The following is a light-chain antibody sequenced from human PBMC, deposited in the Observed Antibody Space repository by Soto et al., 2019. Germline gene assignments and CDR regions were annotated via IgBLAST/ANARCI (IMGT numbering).Light chain of an antibody. V-gene: IGKV1-27*01. CDR3: QKYSSAPWT. CDR1: QGISNY. Sequence: DVQMTQSPSSLSASLGDRVIITCRARQGISNYLVWYQHKPGSAPKVLIYAATTLHSGVPSRFSGSGSGTDFILTISSLQPEDVATYYCQKYSSAPWTFGQGTKVEIK. J-gene: IGKJ1*01. CDR2: AAT.